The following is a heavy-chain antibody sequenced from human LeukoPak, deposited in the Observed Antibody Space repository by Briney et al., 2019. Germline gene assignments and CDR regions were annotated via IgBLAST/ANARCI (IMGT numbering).Heavy chain of an antibody. V-gene: IGHV4-31*03. J-gene: IGHJ3*02. CDR1: GGSISSGGYY. CDR2: IYYSGST. CDR3: ARAKTTSHAFDI. D-gene: IGHD4-17*01. Sequence: SETLSLTCTVSGGSISSGGYYWSWIRQHPGKGLEWIGYIYYSGSTYYNPSLKSRVTISVDTSKNQFSLKLSSVTATDTAVYYCARAKTTSHAFDIWGQGTMVTVSS.